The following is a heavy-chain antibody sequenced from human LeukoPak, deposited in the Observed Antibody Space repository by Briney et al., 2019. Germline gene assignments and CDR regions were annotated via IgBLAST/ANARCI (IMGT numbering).Heavy chain of an antibody. CDR3: ARDFELSH. Sequence: GGSLRLSCAASGFTFSRYWMHWVRQAPGKGLEWVALIWYDGSSKHYADSVRGRFTISRDNSKNTLYLQMNSLRAEDTAVYYCARDFELSHWGQGTLVTVSS. CDR2: IWYDGSSK. V-gene: IGHV3-33*08. J-gene: IGHJ4*02. D-gene: IGHD3-16*02. CDR1: GFTFSRYW.